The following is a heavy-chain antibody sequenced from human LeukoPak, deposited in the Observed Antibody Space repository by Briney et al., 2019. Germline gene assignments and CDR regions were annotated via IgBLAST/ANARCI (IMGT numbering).Heavy chain of an antibody. CDR1: GFTFSSYW. Sequence: GSLRLSCAASGFTFSSYWMSWVRQPPGKGLEWIGEINHSGSTNYNPSLKSRVTISVDTSKNQFSLKLSSVTAADTAVYYCASPMAKITLGVFDIGGQGTMVTVSP. J-gene: IGHJ3*02. CDR3: ASPMAKITLGVFDI. D-gene: IGHD5-24*01. CDR2: INHSGST. V-gene: IGHV4-34*01.